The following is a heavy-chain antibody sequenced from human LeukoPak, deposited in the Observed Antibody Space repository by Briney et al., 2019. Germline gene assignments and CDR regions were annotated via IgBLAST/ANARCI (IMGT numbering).Heavy chain of an antibody. CDR2: ISAYNGNT. CDR3: ARAEHYDILTGYPPPGYFDY. D-gene: IGHD3-9*01. J-gene: IGHJ4*02. Sequence: ASVKVSCKASGYTFTTYGISWVRQAPGQGLEWMGWISAYNGNTNYAQKFQGRVTLTTDTSTTTAYMEVRGLRSDDTAVYYCARAEHYDILTGYPPPGYFDYWGQGTLVTVSS. V-gene: IGHV1-18*01. CDR1: GYTFTTYG.